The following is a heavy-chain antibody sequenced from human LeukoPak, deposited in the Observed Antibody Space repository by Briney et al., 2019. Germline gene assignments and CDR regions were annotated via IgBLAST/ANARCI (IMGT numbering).Heavy chain of an antibody. Sequence: PGGSLRLSCAASGFTFSSYGMQWVRQAPGKGLEWVAVISYDGSSKFYEDSVKGRFTISRDNSKNTLYLQMNSLRVEDTAVYYCVKEFGGYSYGAYFDYWGQGTLVTVSS. CDR3: VKEFGGYSYGAYFDY. CDR1: GFTFSSYG. CDR2: ISYDGSSK. J-gene: IGHJ4*02. V-gene: IGHV3-30*18. D-gene: IGHD5-18*01.